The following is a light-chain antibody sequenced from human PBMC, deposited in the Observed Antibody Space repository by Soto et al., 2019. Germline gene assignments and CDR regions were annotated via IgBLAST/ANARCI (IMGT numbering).Light chain of an antibody. CDR3: QQYNDSFPYT. CDR2: AAS. Sequence: DIQMTQSPSTLSASVGDRVTITSRASQSISSWLAWYQQKPGTAPKLLIYAASTLESGVPSRFSGSRSGTEFTLTVSSLQPDDFATYYCQQYNDSFPYTFGQGTKLEIK. J-gene: IGKJ2*01. V-gene: IGKV1-5*03. CDR1: QSISSW.